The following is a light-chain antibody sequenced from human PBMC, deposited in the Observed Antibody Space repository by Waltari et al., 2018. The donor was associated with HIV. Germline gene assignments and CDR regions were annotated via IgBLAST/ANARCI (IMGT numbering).Light chain of an antibody. CDR2: DVT. CDR1: SSDVGGYNY. V-gene: IGLV2-11*01. Sequence: QSALTQPRSVSGSPGQSVTISCTGTSSDVGGYNYVSWYQHHPGKAPKFMIYDVTKRPAGVPDRFSGAKSGNTTSRTISGLQAEDEADYYCCSDAGRSPYVFGTGTKVTGL. J-gene: IGLJ1*01. CDR3: CSDAGRSPYV.